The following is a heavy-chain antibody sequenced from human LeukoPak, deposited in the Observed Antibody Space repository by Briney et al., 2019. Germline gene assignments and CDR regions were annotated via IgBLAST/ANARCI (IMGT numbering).Heavy chain of an antibody. Sequence: SVKVSCKASGGTFSSYAISWVRQAPGQGLEWMGGTIPIFGTANYAQKFQGRVTITADESTSTAYMELSSLRSEDTAVYYCARGKHCSGGSCYSDFDYWGQGTLVTVSS. V-gene: IGHV1-69*13. CDR3: ARGKHCSGGSCYSDFDY. D-gene: IGHD2-15*01. CDR1: GGTFSSYA. J-gene: IGHJ4*02. CDR2: TIPIFGTA.